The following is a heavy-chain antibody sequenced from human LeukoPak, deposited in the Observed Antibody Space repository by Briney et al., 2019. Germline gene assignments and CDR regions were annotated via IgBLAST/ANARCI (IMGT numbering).Heavy chain of an antibody. D-gene: IGHD4-17*01. V-gene: IGHV3-53*01. CDR1: GFTISSNY. CDR2: IYSGGST. J-gene: IGHJ5*02. CDR3: ARGSVDGDYLFS. Sequence: GGSLRLPCAASGFTISSNYMSWVRQAPGKGLEWVSVIYSGGSTYYADSVKGRFTISRDNSKNTLYLQMNNLRAEDTAVYYCARGSVDGDYLFSWGQGTLVTVSS.